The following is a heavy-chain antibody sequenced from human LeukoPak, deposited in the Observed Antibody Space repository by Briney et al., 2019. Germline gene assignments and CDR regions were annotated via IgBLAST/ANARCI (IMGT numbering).Heavy chain of an antibody. Sequence: SSETLSLTCTVSGGSISSYYWSWIRQPPGKGLEWIGYIYYSGSTDCNSSLKSRVTISVDTSKNQFSLKLSSVTAADTAVYYCARRRSWPDAFDIWGQGTMVTVSS. CDR1: GGSISSYY. J-gene: IGHJ3*02. D-gene: IGHD1-26*01. CDR2: IYYSGST. CDR3: ARRRSWPDAFDI. V-gene: IGHV4-59*01.